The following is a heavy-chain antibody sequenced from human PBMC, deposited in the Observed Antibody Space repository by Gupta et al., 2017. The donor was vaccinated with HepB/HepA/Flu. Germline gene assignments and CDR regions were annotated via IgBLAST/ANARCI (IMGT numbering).Heavy chain of an antibody. CDR1: GFTFGSYA. CDR3: ARDPTVGNPPAVFDY. J-gene: IGHJ4*02. V-gene: IGHV3-30-3*01. D-gene: IGHD1-26*01. CDR2: ISYDGNSK. Sequence: QVHLVESGGGVVQPGKSLRLSCEASGFTFGSYALHWVRQAPGKGLEWVAVISYDGNSKYYADSVKGRFTIARDNFKNTLYLQMNSLRGEDTALYYCARDPTVGNPPAVFDYWGQGTLVTVSS.